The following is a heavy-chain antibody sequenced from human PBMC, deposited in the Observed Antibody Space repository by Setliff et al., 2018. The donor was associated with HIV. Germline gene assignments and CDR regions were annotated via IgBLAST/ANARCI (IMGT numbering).Heavy chain of an antibody. J-gene: IGHJ5*02. D-gene: IGHD5-18*01. CDR1: GFSFSTYA. V-gene: IGHV3-23*01. CDR3: AALKGYSYGRGCFDP. Sequence: GGSLRLSCAASGFSFSTYAMSWVRQAPGKGLEWVSVISGSGGTTYYADSVKGRFTISRDNSKNTVFLQMNSLRGEDTAVYYCAALKGYSYGRGCFDPWGQGTLVTVSS. CDR2: ISGSGGTT.